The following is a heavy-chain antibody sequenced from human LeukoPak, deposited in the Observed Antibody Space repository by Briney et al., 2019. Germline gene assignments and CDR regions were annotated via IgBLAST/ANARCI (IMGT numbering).Heavy chain of an antibody. CDR2: INSDGSST. V-gene: IGHV3-74*01. CDR3: VRDGYNYGFMLAFDI. D-gene: IGHD5-18*01. CDR1: GFTFSGYW. J-gene: IGHJ3*02. Sequence: PGGSLCLSCAASGFTFSGYWMHWGRQAPGKGLVWVSRINSDGSSTSYADSVKGRFTISRDSAKNTLYLQMNSLRAEDTAVYYCVRDGYNYGFMLAFDIWGLRIRVTVSS.